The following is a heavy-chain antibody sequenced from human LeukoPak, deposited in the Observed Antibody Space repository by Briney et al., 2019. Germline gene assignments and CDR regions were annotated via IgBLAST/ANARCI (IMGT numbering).Heavy chain of an antibody. CDR3: AKAPAWIQLWSYFDY. CDR1: GFTFSSYA. CDR2: ISGSGGST. J-gene: IGHJ4*02. D-gene: IGHD5-18*01. Sequence: GGSLRLSCAASGFTFSSYAMSWVRQAPGKGLEWVQAISGSGGSTYYADSVKGRITISRDNSKNTLYLQMNSLRAEDTAVYYCAKAPAWIQLWSYFDYWGQGTLATVSS. V-gene: IGHV3-23*01.